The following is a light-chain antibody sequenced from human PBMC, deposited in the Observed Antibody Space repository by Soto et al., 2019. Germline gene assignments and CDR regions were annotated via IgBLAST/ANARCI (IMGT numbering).Light chain of an antibody. Sequence: DIQMTQSPSSLSASVGDIVTNTCRASQGISTYLVWYQQKPGTVPKLLIYAASTLQSGVPSRFSGSGSGTDFTLTISSLQPEDVATYYCQNYNGAPWTFGQGTKVEIK. CDR2: AAS. V-gene: IGKV1-27*01. CDR3: QNYNGAPWT. J-gene: IGKJ1*01. CDR1: QGISTY.